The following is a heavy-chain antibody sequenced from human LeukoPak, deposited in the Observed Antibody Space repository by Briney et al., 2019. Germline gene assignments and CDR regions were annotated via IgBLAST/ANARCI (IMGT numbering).Heavy chain of an antibody. CDR1: GGSFSGYY. Sequence: SETLSLTCAVYGGSFSGYYWSWIRQPPGKGLEWIGEINHSGSTNYNPSLKSRVTISVDTSKNQFSLKLSSVTAADTAVYYCARGSKGSYTDGYFDHWGQGTLVTVSS. CDR2: INHSGST. D-gene: IGHD3-10*01. J-gene: IGHJ4*02. V-gene: IGHV4-34*01. CDR3: ARGSKGSYTDGYFDH.